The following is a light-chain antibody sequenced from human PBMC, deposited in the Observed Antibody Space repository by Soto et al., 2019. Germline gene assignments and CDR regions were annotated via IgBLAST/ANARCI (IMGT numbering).Light chain of an antibody. J-gene: IGLJ2*01. CDR1: SSNIGSYT. CDR3: AAWDDSLNGVL. Sequence: QSVLTQPPSASGTPGQRVTISCSGSSSNIGSYTVSWYQQLPGAAPKLLIYSNNQRPPGVPDRFSGSKSGTSASLGISGLQSEDEADYYCAAWDDSLNGVLFGGGTKVTVL. V-gene: IGLV1-44*01. CDR2: SNN.